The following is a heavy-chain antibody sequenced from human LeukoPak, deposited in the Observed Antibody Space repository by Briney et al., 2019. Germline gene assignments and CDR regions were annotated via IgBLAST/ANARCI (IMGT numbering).Heavy chain of an antibody. CDR3: AREVSPIVKYYFDS. D-gene: IGHD1-26*01. CDR1: GYTFTDHD. J-gene: IGHJ4*02. V-gene: IGHV3-21*06. Sequence: GGSLRLSCAAYGYTFTDHDMVWVRQAPGRGLEWLSTITKTGSTTYYADSVKGRFTISRDNAKNSVFLHMNSLRAEDTAVYYCAREVSPIVKYYFDSCGQGTQVTVSS. CDR2: ITKTGSTT.